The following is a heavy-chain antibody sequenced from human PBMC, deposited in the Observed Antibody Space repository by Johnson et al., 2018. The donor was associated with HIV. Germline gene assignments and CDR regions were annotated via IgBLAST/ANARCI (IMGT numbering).Heavy chain of an antibody. CDR2: IRSKTYGGTT. CDR3: VREIQSYGGNFGGAFDI. CDR1: GFTFSSYA. V-gene: IGHV3-49*04. D-gene: IGHD4-23*01. J-gene: IGHJ3*02. Sequence: VQLVESGGGVVQPGRSLRLSCAASGFTFSSYAMHWVRQAPGKGLEWVGFIRSKTYGGTTEYAASVKGRFTISRDDSKSIAYLQMNSLKTEDTAVYYCVREIQSYGGNFGGAFDIWGQGTMVTVSS.